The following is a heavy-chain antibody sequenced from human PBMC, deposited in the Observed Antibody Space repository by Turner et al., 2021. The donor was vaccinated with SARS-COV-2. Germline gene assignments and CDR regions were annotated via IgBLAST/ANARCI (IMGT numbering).Heavy chain of an antibody. J-gene: IGHJ4*02. Sequence: QLQLQESGPGQVRASQTLSLTCNVSGGSISSSTYFWGWIRHSPGKCLDWIGGIRWRDTTYHNPSLNGRVTISLDTSKNEFSMNLRSLTAADAAVYYCARRPGSYSGFDFWGQGLPVTVSS. CDR3: ARRPGSYSGFDF. V-gene: IGHV4-39*01. CDR2: IRWRDTT. CDR1: GGSISSSTYF. D-gene: IGHD1-26*01.